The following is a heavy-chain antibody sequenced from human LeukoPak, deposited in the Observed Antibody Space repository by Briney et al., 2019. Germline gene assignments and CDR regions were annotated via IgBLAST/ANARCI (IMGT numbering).Heavy chain of an antibody. J-gene: IGHJ3*02. CDR1: GGTFSSYA. Sequence: SVKVSCKASGGTFSSYAISWVRQAPGQGLEWMGGIIPIFCTANYAQKFQGRVTITADESTSTAYMELSSLRSEDTAVYYCARGGCSGGSCYSGAFDIWGQGTMVTVSS. CDR2: IIPIFCTA. CDR3: ARGGCSGGSCYSGAFDI. V-gene: IGHV1-69*13. D-gene: IGHD2-15*01.